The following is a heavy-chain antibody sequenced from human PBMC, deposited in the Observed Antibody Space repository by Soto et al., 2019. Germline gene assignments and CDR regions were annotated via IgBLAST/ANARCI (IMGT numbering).Heavy chain of an antibody. CDR3: AGALRVLPSY. J-gene: IGHJ4*02. Sequence: SETLSLTCAVYGGSFSGYYWSWIRQPPGKGLEWIGEINHSGSTNYNPSLKSRVTISVDTSKNQFSLKLSSVTAADTAVYYCAGALRVLPSYWGQGTSVIVSA. CDR2: INHSGST. D-gene: IGHD3-16*01. V-gene: IGHV4-34*01. CDR1: GGSFSGYY.